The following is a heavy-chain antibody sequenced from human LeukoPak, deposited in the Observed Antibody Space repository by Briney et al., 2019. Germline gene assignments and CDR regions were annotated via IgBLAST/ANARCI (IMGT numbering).Heavy chain of an antibody. CDR2: ISGNGGKT. Sequence: GGSLRLSCAASGFTFSSYSMNWVRQAPGKGLEWVSAISGNGGKTYYADSVKGRFTISRDNSRSTLYLQMNSLRAEDTAIYYCAKDQGSYGMDVWGQGTTVTVSS. CDR1: GFTFSSYS. CDR3: AKDQGSYGMDV. V-gene: IGHV3-23*01. D-gene: IGHD3-10*01. J-gene: IGHJ6*02.